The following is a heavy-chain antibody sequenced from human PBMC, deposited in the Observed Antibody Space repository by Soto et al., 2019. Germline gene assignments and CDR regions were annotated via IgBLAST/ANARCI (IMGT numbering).Heavy chain of an antibody. Sequence: EVQLLESGGGLVQPGGSLRLSCAASGYTFSSYAMSWVRQAPGKGLEWVSAISGSGGSTYYADSVKGRFTISRDNSKNTLYLQMNSLRAEDTAVYYCAKYGVNYYYGMDVWGQGTTVTVSS. V-gene: IGHV3-23*01. J-gene: IGHJ6*02. CDR3: AKYGVNYYYGMDV. D-gene: IGHD4-17*01. CDR2: ISGSGGST. CDR1: GYTFSSYA.